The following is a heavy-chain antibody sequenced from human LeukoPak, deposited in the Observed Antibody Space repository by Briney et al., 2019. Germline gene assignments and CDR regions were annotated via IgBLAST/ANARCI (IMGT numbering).Heavy chain of an antibody. CDR3: AKGQQQLGPY. CDR2: ITPSGGRT. CDR1: GFIFSNYV. D-gene: IGHD6-13*01. J-gene: IGHJ4*02. Sequence: PGGSLRLSCAVSGFIFSNYVMSWVRQAPGKGLEWVSSITPSGGRTYYADSVKGRFTISRDNSKNTLYLQMNSLRAEDTAVYYCAKGQQQLGPYWGQGTLVTVSS. V-gene: IGHV3-23*01.